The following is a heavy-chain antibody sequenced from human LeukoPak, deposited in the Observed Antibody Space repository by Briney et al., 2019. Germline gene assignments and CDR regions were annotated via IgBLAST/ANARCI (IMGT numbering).Heavy chain of an antibody. J-gene: IGHJ3*02. CDR1: GFTLSDYY. Sequence: GGSLRLSCAASGFTLSDYYMSWIRQAPGKGLEWVSYISSSSSYTNYADSVKGRFTISRDNAKNSLYLQMNSLRAEDTAVYYCARDRCGGDCDAFDIWGQGTMVTVSS. V-gene: IGHV3-11*05. D-gene: IGHD2-21*02. CDR3: ARDRCGGDCDAFDI. CDR2: ISSSSSYT.